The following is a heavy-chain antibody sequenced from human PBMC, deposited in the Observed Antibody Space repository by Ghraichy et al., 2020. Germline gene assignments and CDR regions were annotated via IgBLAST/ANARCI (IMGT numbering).Heavy chain of an antibody. CDR1: QFSFSDYY. J-gene: IGHJ4*02. V-gene: IGHV3-23*01. CDR2: ISGSGSKT. Sequence: GESLNISCAASQFSFSDYYMSWVRQAPGKGLEWVAAISGSGSKTYHADSVKGRFTISRDNSKNTLYLQMNSLRADDTALYYCAKVCGYCSGGTAPSYWGPGTLVTVSS. D-gene: IGHD2-15*01. CDR3: AKVCGYCSGGTAPSY.